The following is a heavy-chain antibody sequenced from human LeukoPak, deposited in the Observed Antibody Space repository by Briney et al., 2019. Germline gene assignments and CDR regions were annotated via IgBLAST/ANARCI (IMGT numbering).Heavy chain of an antibody. J-gene: IGHJ4*02. Sequence: ASVKVSCKASGYTFASYDINWVRQATGQGLEWMGWMNPNSGNTGYAQKFQGRVTMTRNTSISTAYMELSSLRSEDTAVYYCARVGYSSGWTYFDYWGQGTLVTVSS. CDR1: GYTFASYD. CDR2: MNPNSGNT. D-gene: IGHD6-19*01. CDR3: ARVGYSSGWTYFDY. V-gene: IGHV1-8*01.